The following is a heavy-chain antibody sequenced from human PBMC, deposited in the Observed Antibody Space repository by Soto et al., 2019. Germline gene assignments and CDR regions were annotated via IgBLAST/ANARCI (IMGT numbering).Heavy chain of an antibody. J-gene: IGHJ5*02. Sequence: GSLRLSCAASGXTLSSYSMDWVRQAPGKGLEWVAVISYDGSNKYYADSVTGRFTLSRDNSHNTLYLQMNSLRAEDTAVYYCARAHNWNDVDWFDPWGQGTLGPVS. D-gene: IGHD1-1*01. CDR1: GXTLSSYS. V-gene: IGHV3-30-3*01. CDR2: ISYDGSNK. CDR3: ARAHNWNDVDWFDP.